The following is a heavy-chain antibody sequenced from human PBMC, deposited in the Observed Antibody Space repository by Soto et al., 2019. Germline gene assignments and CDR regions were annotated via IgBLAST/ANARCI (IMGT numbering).Heavy chain of an antibody. J-gene: IGHJ6*02. CDR2: IYHSGST. Sequence: SETLSLTCAVSGGSISSGGYSWNWIRQPPGKGLEWIGYIYHSGSTLYNPSLKSRVTISVDKSKNQFSLKLTSVTAADTAVYYCAREQPPVLYFGVDVWGQGTTVTVSS. CDR3: AREQPPVLYFGVDV. CDR1: GGSISSGGYS. D-gene: IGHD3-10*02. V-gene: IGHV4-30-2*01.